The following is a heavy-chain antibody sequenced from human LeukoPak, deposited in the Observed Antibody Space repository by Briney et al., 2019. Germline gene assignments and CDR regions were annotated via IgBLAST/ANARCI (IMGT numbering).Heavy chain of an antibody. CDR2: ISAYNGNT. V-gene: IGHV1-18*01. D-gene: IGHD3-22*01. J-gene: IGHJ4*02. CDR1: GYTFTSYG. CDR3: ARDQSRYDSSGSLLGY. Sequence: EASVKVSCKASGYTFTSYGISWVRQAPGQGLEWMGWISAYNGNTNYAQKLQGRVTMTTDTSTSTAYMELRSLRSDDTAVYYCARDQSRYDSSGSLLGYRGQGTLVTVSS.